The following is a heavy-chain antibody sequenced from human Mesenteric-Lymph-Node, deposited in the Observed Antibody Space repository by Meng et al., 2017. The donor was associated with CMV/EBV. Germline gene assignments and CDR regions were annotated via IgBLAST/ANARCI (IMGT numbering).Heavy chain of an antibody. CDR3: ARDDNCSGGSCYAYYGLDV. CDR2: MNPNSGNT. J-gene: IGHJ6*02. CDR1: GYTFTSYD. Sequence: ASVKVSCKASGYTFTSYDINWVRQATGQGLEWMGWMNPNSGNTGYAQKFQGRVTITRNTSISTAYMELSSLRSEDTAGYYCARDDNCSGGSCYAYYGLDVWGQGTTVTVSS. D-gene: IGHD2-15*01. V-gene: IGHV1-8*03.